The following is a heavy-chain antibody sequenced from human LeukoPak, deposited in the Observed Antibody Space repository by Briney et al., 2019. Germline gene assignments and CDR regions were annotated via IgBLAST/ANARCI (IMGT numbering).Heavy chain of an antibody. CDR2: IIPTFGTA. D-gene: IGHD3-9*01. CDR3: ARDLGALRYFDYVRVGWFDP. Sequence: SVKVSCKASGGTFSSYAISWVRQAPGQGLEWMGGIIPTFGTANYAQKFQGRVTITTDESTSTAYMELSSLRSEDTAVYYCARDLGALRYFDYVRVGWFDPWGQGTLVTVSS. CDR1: GGTFSSYA. J-gene: IGHJ5*02. V-gene: IGHV1-69*05.